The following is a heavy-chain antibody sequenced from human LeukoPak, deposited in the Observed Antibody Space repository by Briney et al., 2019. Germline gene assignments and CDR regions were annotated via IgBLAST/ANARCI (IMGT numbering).Heavy chain of an antibody. CDR2: ISSSSSYI. J-gene: IGHJ4*02. CDR3: ARPLGDILTGPGY. CDR1: GFTFSTYS. Sequence: RRSLRLSCAASGFTFSTYSMNWVRQAPGQGLDWVSSISSSSSYIYYADSVKGRFTISRDNAKNSLYLQMNSLRAEDTAVYYCARPLGDILTGPGYWGQGTLVTVSS. V-gene: IGHV3-21*01. D-gene: IGHD3-9*01.